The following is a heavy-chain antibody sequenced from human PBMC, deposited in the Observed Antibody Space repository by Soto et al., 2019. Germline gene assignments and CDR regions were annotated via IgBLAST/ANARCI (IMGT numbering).Heavy chain of an antibody. CDR1: GFTFSSYG. CDR2: IWYDGSNK. CDR3: ARERITSYDTRDYYYYGMDV. D-gene: IGHD3-9*01. Sequence: GGSLRLSCAASGFTFSSYGMHWVRQAPGKGLEWVAVIWYDGSNKYYADSVKGRFTISRDNSKNTLYLQMNSLRAEDTAVYYCARERITSYDTRDYYYYGMDVWGQGTTVTVSS. J-gene: IGHJ6*02. V-gene: IGHV3-33*01.